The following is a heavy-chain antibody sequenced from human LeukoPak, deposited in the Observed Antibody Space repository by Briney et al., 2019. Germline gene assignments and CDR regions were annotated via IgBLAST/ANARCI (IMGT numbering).Heavy chain of an antibody. CDR2: FYYSGST. V-gene: IGHV4-59*12. D-gene: IGHD6-13*01. CDR3: AREGEIAAAGYNWFDP. J-gene: IGHJ5*02. Sequence: SETLSLTCTVSGGSISSYYWSWIRQPPGKGLEWIGYFYYSGSTNYNPSLKSRVTISVDTSKNQFSLKLSSVTAADTAVYYCAREGEIAAAGYNWFDPWGQGTLVTVSS. CDR1: GGSISSYY.